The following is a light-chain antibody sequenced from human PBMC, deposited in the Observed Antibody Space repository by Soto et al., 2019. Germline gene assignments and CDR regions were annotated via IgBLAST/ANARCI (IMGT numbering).Light chain of an antibody. CDR1: SSDVGGYNY. CDR2: EVS. J-gene: IGLJ1*01. CDR3: SSYTSSSTNV. V-gene: IGLV2-14*01. Sequence: QSALTQPASVSGSPGQSITISCTGTSSDVGGYNYVSWYQQHPGKAPKLMIYEVSNRPSGLSNRFSGSKSGNTASVTISGLQAEDEADYYCSSYTSSSTNVFGTGTKLTVL.